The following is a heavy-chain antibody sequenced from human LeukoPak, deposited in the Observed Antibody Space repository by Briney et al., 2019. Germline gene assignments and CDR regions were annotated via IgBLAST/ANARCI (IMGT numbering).Heavy chain of an antibody. V-gene: IGHV3-9*01. CDR2: ISWNSGSI. J-gene: IGHJ6*02. Sequence: GGSLRLSCAASGFTFDDYAMHWVRQAPGEGLEWVSGISWNSGSIGYADSVKGRFTISRDNAKNSLYLQMNSLRAEDTALYYCARLLWFGEPKNNYYYYGMDVWGQGTTVTVSS. D-gene: IGHD3-10*01. CDR1: GFTFDDYA. CDR3: ARLLWFGEPKNNYYYYGMDV.